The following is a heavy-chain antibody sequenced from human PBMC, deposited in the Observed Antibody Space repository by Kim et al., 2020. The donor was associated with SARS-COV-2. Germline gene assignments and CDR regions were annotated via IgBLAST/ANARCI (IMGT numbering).Heavy chain of an antibody. Sequence: GGSLRLSCAASGFTFSSYGMHWVRQAPGKGLEWVAVIWYDGSNKYYADSVKGRFTISRDNSKNTLYLQMNSLRAEDTAVYYCARGRNWNYVQDIRYFDLWGRGTLVTVSS. CDR1: GFTFSSYG. V-gene: IGHV3-33*01. D-gene: IGHD1-7*01. CDR3: ARGRNWNYVQDIRYFDL. J-gene: IGHJ2*01. CDR2: IWYDGSNK.